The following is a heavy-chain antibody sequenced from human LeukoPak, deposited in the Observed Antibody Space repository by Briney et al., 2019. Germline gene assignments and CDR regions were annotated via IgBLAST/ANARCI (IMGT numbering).Heavy chain of an antibody. CDR2: ISSSSSYI. D-gene: IGHD5-18*01. CDR3: ARAWTGYSYGDY. V-gene: IGHV3-21*04. CDR1: GFTFSSYT. J-gene: IGHJ4*02. Sequence: GGSLRLSCAASGFTFSSYTMNWVRQAPGKGLEWVSSISSSSSYIYYVDSVKGRFTISRDNAKKSLYLQMNSLRAEDTAVYYCARAWTGYSYGDYWGQGTLVTVSS.